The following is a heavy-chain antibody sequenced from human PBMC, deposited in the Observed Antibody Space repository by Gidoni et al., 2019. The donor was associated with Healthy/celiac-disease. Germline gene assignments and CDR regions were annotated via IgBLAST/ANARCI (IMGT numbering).Heavy chain of an antibody. Sequence: QVQLQESGPGLVKPSQTLSLTCTVSGGYISSGSYYWSWIRQPAGKGLEWIGRIYTSGSTNYNPSLKSRVTISVDTSKNQFSLKLSSVTAADTAVYYCARFGSGWFGYFDYWGQGTLVTVSS. CDR1: GGYISSGSYY. J-gene: IGHJ4*02. CDR3: ARFGSGWFGYFDY. CDR2: IYTSGST. V-gene: IGHV4-61*02. D-gene: IGHD6-19*01.